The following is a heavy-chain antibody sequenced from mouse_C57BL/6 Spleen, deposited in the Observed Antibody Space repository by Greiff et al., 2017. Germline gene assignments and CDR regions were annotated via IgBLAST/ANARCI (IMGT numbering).Heavy chain of an antibody. CDR3: ARVGYGSIFDY. V-gene: IGHV3-6*01. D-gene: IGHD1-1*01. J-gene: IGHJ2*01. CDR2: ISYDGSN. Sequence: EVQLQESGPGLVKPSQSLSLTCSVTGYSITSGYYWNWIRQFPGNKLEWMGYISYDGSNNYNPSLKNRISITRDTSKNQFFLKLNSVTTEDTATYYCARVGYGSIFDYWGQGTTLTVSS. CDR1: GYSITSGYY.